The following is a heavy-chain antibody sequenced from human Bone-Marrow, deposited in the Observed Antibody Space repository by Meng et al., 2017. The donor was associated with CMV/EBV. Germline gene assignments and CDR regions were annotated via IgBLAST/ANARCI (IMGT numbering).Heavy chain of an antibody. J-gene: IGHJ6*02. CDR2: ISSSSSYI. Sequence: GESLKISCAASGFTFSSYSMNWVRQAPGKGLKWVSSISSSSSYIYYADSVKGRFTISRDNAKNSLYLQMNSLRAEDTAVYYCAKDLGPGEYQLLYQLYYYYGVDVWGQGTTVTVSS. CDR3: AKDLGPGEYQLLYQLYYYYGVDV. CDR1: GFTFSSYS. V-gene: IGHV3-21*04. D-gene: IGHD2-2*02.